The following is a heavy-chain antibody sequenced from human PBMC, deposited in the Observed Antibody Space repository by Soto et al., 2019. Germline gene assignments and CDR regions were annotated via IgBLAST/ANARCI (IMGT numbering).Heavy chain of an antibody. Sequence: PGGSLRLSCAASGFMLTTYSMSWVRLAPGKGLEWVSHISGSRGTTYYAESVKVRFTIPRDTSRNMVYLQMTSLRAEDTALYYCAKCIQLYWNYDAFHIWGQGTLVTVSS. J-gene: IGHJ3*02. D-gene: IGHD1-7*01. CDR2: ISGSRGTT. V-gene: IGHV3-23*01. CDR1: GFMLTTYS. CDR3: AKCIQLYWNYDAFHI.